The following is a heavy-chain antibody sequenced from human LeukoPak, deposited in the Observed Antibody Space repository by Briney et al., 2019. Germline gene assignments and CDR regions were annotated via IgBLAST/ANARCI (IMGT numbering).Heavy chain of an antibody. V-gene: IGHV1-18*01. J-gene: IGHJ4*02. Sequence: ASVKVSCKASGYTFTSYGISWVRQAPGQGLEWMGWISAYNGNTNYAQKLQGRVTMTTDISTSTAYMELRSLRSDDTAVYYCARDIAVAGIVGYWGQGTLVTVSS. D-gene: IGHD6-19*01. CDR1: GYTFTSYG. CDR2: ISAYNGNT. CDR3: ARDIAVAGIVGY.